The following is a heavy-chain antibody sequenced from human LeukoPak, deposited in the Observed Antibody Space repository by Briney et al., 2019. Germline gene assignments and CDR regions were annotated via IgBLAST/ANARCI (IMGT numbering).Heavy chain of an antibody. CDR2: ISSSSSYI. D-gene: IGHD5-12*01. V-gene: IGHV3-21*01. CDR3: ARYSYRGYSGYDLIAPDY. Sequence: PGGSLRLSCAASGFTFSSYSMNWVRQAPGKGLEWVSSISSSSSYIYYADSVKGRFTISRDNAKNSLYLQMNSLRAEDTAVYYCARYSYRGYSGYDLIAPDYWGQGTLVTVSS. CDR1: GFTFSSYS. J-gene: IGHJ4*02.